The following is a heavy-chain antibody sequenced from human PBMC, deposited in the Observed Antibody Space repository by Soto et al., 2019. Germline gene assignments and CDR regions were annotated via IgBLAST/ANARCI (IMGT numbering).Heavy chain of an antibody. CDR3: ARDWFGIDY. Sequence: SVKVSCKASGGTFSSYTISWVRQAPGQGLEWMGRIIPILGIANYAQKFQGRVTITTDTSTNTAYMELRSLRSDDTAVYYCARDWFGIDYWGQGTLVTVAS. CDR2: IIPILGIA. D-gene: IGHD3-16*01. J-gene: IGHJ4*02. CDR1: GGTFSSYT. V-gene: IGHV1-69*04.